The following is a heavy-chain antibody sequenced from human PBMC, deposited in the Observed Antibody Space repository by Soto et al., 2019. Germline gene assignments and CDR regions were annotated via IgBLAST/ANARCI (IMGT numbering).Heavy chain of an antibody. D-gene: IGHD2-15*01. CDR1: GGSVSYGNYY. J-gene: IGHJ6*02. CDR3: ARDRGEGYCSGGSCYSVYYYYYYGMDV. V-gene: IGHV4-61*01. CDR2: LYDSGST. Sequence: SETLSLTCTVSGGSVSYGNYYWSWIRQPPGKGLEWIGYLYDSGSTDYNPSLKSRVTISVDTSKNQFSLKLSSVTAADTAVYYCARDRGEGYCSGGSCYSVYYYYYYGMDVWGQGTTVTVSS.